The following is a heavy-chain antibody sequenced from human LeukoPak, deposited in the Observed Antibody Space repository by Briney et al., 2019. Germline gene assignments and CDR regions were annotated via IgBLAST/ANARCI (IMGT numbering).Heavy chain of an antibody. J-gene: IGHJ4*02. CDR1: GFTFSGSA. D-gene: IGHD3-16*02. V-gene: IGHV3-73*01. CDR2: IRSKANSYAT. CDR3: TSPALPAFGRIVVHY. Sequence: PGGSLRLSCAASGFTFSGSAMHWVRQASGKGLEWVGRIRSKANSYATAYAASVKGRFTISRDDSKNTAYLQMNSLKTEDTAVYYCTSPALPAFGRIVVHYWGQGTLVTVSS.